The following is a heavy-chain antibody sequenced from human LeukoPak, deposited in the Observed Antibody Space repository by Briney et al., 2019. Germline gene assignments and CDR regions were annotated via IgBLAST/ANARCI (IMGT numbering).Heavy chain of an antibody. Sequence: SETLSLTCTVSGGFITSTSYYWGWIRQPPGKGLEWIGSIYYGGSTYYNPSLKSRVTISVDTSKNQFSLKLYSVTAADTAVYYCASPYRSSLWFDPWGQGTLVTVSS. J-gene: IGHJ5*02. CDR1: GGFITSTSYY. CDR3: ASPYRSSLWFDP. D-gene: IGHD6-6*01. CDR2: IYYGGST. V-gene: IGHV4-39*01.